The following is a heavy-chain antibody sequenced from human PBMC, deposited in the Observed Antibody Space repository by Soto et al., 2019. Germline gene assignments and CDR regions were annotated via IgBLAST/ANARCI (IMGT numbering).Heavy chain of an antibody. CDR1: GFTFSSYG. D-gene: IGHD1-26*01. CDR3: AKDLFSGFDY. CDR2: ISYDGSNK. Sequence: QVQLVESGGGVVQPERSLRLSCAASGFTFSSYGMHWVRQAPGKGLEWVAVISYDGSNKYYADSVKGRFTISRDNSKNTLYLQMNSLRAEDTAVYYCAKDLFSGFDYWGQGTLVTVSS. V-gene: IGHV3-30*18. J-gene: IGHJ4*02.